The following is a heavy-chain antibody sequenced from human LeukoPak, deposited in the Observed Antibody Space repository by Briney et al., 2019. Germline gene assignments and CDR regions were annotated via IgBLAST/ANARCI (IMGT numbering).Heavy chain of an antibody. CDR1: GFTFSGYA. CDR3: AREMATVFDY. CDR2: IFASGSTT. J-gene: IGHJ4*02. Sequence: PGGSLRLSCAASGFTFSGYAMNWVRQAPGKGLEWVSLIFASGSTTKYADSVRGRFTISRDNSKNTLYLQMNSLRAEDTAVYYCAREMATVFDYWGQETLVTVSS. V-gene: IGHV3-23*05. D-gene: IGHD5-24*01.